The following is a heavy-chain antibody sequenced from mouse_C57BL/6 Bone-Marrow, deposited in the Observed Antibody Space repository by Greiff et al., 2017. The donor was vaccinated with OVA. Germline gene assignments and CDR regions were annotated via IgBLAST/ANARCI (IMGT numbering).Heavy chain of an antibody. Sequence: EVQLQESGGGLVKPGGSLKLSCAASGFTFSDYGMHWVRQAPEKGLEWVAYISSGSSTIYYADTVKGRFTISRDNAKNTLFLQMTSLRSEDTDMYYCARVITTLVAPYYWGQGTSVTVSS. CDR1: GFTFSDYG. D-gene: IGHD1-1*01. V-gene: IGHV5-17*01. CDR2: ISSGSSTI. J-gene: IGHJ4*01. CDR3: ARVITTLVAPYY.